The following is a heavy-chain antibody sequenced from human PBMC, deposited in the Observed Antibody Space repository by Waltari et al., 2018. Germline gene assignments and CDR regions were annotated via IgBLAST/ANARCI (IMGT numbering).Heavy chain of an antibody. CDR1: GYSISSGYY. CDR3: ARVRAWLVRGTDYFDY. CDR2: IYHSGST. D-gene: IGHD3-10*01. J-gene: IGHJ4*02. V-gene: IGHV4-38-2*01. Sequence: QVQLQESGPGLVKPSETLSLTCAVSGYSISSGYYWGWIRQPPGKGLEWIGSIYHSGSTYYNPSLTSRVTISVDTSKNQFSLKLSSVTAADTAVYYCARVRAWLVRGTDYFDYWGQGTLVTVSS.